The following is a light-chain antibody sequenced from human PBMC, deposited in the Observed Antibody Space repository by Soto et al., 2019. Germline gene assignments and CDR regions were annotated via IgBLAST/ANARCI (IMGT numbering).Light chain of an antibody. CDR1: SSDVGDYSY. CDR2: DVS. Sequence: QSVLTQPASVSGSPGQSITISCTGTSSDVGDYSYVSWYQQHPGKAPKVMIYDVSNRPSGVSNRFSDSKSGNTASLTISGLQAEDEADYYCSSYTSSSTLGFGTGTKVTVL. J-gene: IGLJ1*01. V-gene: IGLV2-14*01. CDR3: SSYTSSSTLG.